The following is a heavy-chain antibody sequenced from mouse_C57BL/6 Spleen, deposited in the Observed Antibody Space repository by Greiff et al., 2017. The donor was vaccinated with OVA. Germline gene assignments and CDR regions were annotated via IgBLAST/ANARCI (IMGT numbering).Heavy chain of an antibody. CDR1: GYTFTSYW. D-gene: IGHD6-5*01. Sequence: QVQLQQPGAELVKPGASVKLSCKASGYTFTSYWMHWVKQRPGQGLEWIGEIDPSDSYTNYNQKFKGKSTLTVDKSSSTAYMQLSSLTSEDSAVYYCARRPIFYFDYWGQGTTLTVSS. J-gene: IGHJ2*01. CDR3: ARRPIFYFDY. V-gene: IGHV1-69*01. CDR2: IDPSDSYT.